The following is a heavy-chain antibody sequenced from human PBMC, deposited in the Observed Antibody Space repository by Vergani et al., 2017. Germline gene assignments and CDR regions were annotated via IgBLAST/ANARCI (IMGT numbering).Heavy chain of an antibody. D-gene: IGHD3-10*01. CDR3: ARRVTMVRGVISKYDAFDI. Sequence: EVQLVQSGAEVKKPGESLKISCKGSGYSFTSYWNGWVRQMPGKGLEWMGTIYPGDSDTRYSPSFQGQVTISADKSISTAYLQWSSLKASDTAMYYCARRVTMVRGVISKYDAFDIWGQGTMVTVSS. J-gene: IGHJ3*02. V-gene: IGHV5-51*01. CDR2: IYPGDSDT. CDR1: GYSFTSYW.